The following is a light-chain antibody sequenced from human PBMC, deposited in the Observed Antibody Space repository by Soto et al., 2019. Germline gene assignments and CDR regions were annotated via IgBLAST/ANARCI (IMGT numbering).Light chain of an antibody. CDR1: QSVGGF. J-gene: IGKJ3*01. CDR3: QHRSNWLGT. V-gene: IGKV3-11*01. Sequence: EIVLTQSPATLSLSPGERATLSCRASQSVGGFLAWYQQRSGQTPRLLIYDASKRAPGIPARFSGSGSGTDFTLTTSSLEPEDFAVYYCQHRSNWLGTFGPGTKVDIK. CDR2: DAS.